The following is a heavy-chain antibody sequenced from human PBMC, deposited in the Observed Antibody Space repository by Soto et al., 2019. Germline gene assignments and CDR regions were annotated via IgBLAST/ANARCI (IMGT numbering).Heavy chain of an antibody. CDR2: IYYSGST. D-gene: IGHD4-4*01. V-gene: IGHV4-59*08. Sequence: SETLSLTCTVSGGSVSSYYWSWIRQSPGKGLEWIGYIYYSGSTKYKPSLKSRVTISVDTSKNQFSLKVTSATAADTAAYYCARHSNRNYGLYYFDYWGLGALVTVSS. CDR3: ARHSNRNYGLYYFDY. CDR1: GGSVSSYY. J-gene: IGHJ4*02.